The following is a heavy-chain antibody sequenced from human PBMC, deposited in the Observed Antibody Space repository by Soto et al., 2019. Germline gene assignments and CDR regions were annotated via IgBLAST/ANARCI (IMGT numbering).Heavy chain of an antibody. D-gene: IGHD2-8*02. CDR3: AREKITGLFDY. V-gene: IGHV4-34*01. Sequence: PSETLSLTCAVYGGSFSGFYWSWIRQPPGKGLEWIGEINHSGSTNYNPSLKSRVTISVDTSKNQFSLKLTSVTAADTAVYYCAREKITGLFDYWGQGTLVT. CDR1: GGSFSGFY. J-gene: IGHJ4*02. CDR2: INHSGST.